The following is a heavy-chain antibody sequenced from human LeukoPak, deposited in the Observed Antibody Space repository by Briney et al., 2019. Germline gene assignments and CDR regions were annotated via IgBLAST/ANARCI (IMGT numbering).Heavy chain of an antibody. V-gene: IGHV3-23*01. CDR1: GFTFSSYA. Sequence: GGSLRLSCAASGFTFSSYAMSWVRQAPGKGLEWVSAISGSGGSTYYADSVKGRFTISRDNSKNTLYLQMNSLRAEDTAVYYCALRHGYSYGPAGCFDYWGQGTLVTVSS. J-gene: IGHJ4*02. D-gene: IGHD5-18*01. CDR3: ALRHGYSYGPAGCFDY. CDR2: ISGSGGST.